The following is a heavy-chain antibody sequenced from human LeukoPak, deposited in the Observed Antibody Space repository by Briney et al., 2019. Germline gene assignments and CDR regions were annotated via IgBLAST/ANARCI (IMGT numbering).Heavy chain of an antibody. V-gene: IGHV3-48*04. J-gene: IGHJ6*02. CDR1: GFTFSSYS. CDR2: ISSSGSTI. Sequence: PGGSLRLSCAASGFTFSSYSMNWVRQAPGKGLEWVSYISSSGSTIYYADSVKGRFTISRDNAKNSLYLQMNSLRAEDTAVYYCAREGSSMYCSSTSCYGVGNYYYGMDVWGQGTTVTVSS. D-gene: IGHD2-2*01. CDR3: AREGSSMYCSSTSCYGVGNYYYGMDV.